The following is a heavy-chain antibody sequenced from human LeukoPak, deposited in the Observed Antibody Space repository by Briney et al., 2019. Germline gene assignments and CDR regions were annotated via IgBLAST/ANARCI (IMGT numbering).Heavy chain of an antibody. CDR1: GFTFSNYA. CDR3: VKDLDNHYYQTLFDY. Sequence: GGSLRLSCAASGFTFSNYAMSWVRQAPGKGLEWVSAISGSGGSTYYADSVKGRFTISRDNSKNTLYLQMSSLRAEDTAVYYCVKDLDNHYYQTLFDYWGQGTLVTVSS. J-gene: IGHJ4*02. V-gene: IGHV3-23*01. CDR2: ISGSGGST. D-gene: IGHD1-14*01.